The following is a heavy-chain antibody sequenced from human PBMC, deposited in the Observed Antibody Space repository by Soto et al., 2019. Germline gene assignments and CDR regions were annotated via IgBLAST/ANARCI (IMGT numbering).Heavy chain of an antibody. Sequence: PSETLSLTCTVSGGSISSYYWSWIRQPPGKGLEWIGYIYYSGSTNYNPSLKSRVTISVDTSKNQFSLNLSSVTAADTAVYYCARDYGSGVDVWGQGTTVTVSS. J-gene: IGHJ6*02. D-gene: IGHD3-10*01. V-gene: IGHV4-59*12. CDR2: IYYSGST. CDR1: GGSISSYY. CDR3: ARDYGSGVDV.